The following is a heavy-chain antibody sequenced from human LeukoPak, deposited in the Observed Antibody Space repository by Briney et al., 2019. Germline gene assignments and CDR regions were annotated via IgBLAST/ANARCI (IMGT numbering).Heavy chain of an antibody. CDR3: AKPEGNFWSGFDY. V-gene: IGHV3-33*06. CDR2: IWYDGKNK. D-gene: IGHD3-3*01. Sequence: GGSLRLSCTASGSTFSDYGMHWVRQAPGKGLEWVAVIWYDGKNKCYADSVKGRFTISRDNSKNTMYLQLNSLRVEDTAVYYCAKPEGNFWSGFDYWGQGTLVTVSS. CDR1: GSTFSDYG. J-gene: IGHJ4*02.